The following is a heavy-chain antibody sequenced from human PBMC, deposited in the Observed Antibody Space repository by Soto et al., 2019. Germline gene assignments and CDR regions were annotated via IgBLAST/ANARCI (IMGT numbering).Heavy chain of an antibody. J-gene: IGHJ4*02. D-gene: IGHD3-16*02. CDR3: KIMITFGGVIVDY. CDR2: ISGSGGST. V-gene: IGHV3-23*01. Sequence: EVQLLESGGGLVQPGGSLRLSCAASGFTFSSYAMSWVRQAPGKGLEWVSAISGSGGSTYYADSVKGRFTISSDNSKNTLYLQMNSLRAEDTAVYYCKIMITFGGVIVDYWGQGTLVTVSS. CDR1: GFTFSSYA.